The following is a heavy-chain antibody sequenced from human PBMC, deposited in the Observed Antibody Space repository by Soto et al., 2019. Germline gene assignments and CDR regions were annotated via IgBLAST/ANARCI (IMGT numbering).Heavy chain of an antibody. J-gene: IGHJ6*02. CDR1: GYTFTSYY. CDR2: INPSGGST. CDR3: AREGREGSVTIFGVVLDYYYYGMDV. Sequence: QVQLVQSGAEVKKPGASVKVSCKASGYTFTSYYMHWVRQAPGQGLEWMGIINPSGGSTSYAQKFQGRVTMTRDTSTSTVYMELSSLRSEDTAVYYCAREGREGSVTIFGVVLDYYYYGMDVWGHGTTVTVSS. D-gene: IGHD3-3*01. V-gene: IGHV1-46*01.